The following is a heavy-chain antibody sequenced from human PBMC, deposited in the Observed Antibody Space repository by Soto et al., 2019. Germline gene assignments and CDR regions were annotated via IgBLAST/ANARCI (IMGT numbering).Heavy chain of an antibody. CDR2: IGQHGSQQ. J-gene: IGHJ6*02. V-gene: IGHV3-7*03. CDR3: TRGTDLLYCTSTSCPGIDV. Sequence: GGSLRLSCVGSGFTISDYWMSWVRQAPEKGLEWVANIGQHGSQQYYVDSVKGRFTISRDNAKNSMYLQMNSLSVEDTVVYYCTRGTDLLYCTSTSCPGIDVWGQGTTVTVSS. D-gene: IGHD2-2*01. CDR1: GFTISDYW.